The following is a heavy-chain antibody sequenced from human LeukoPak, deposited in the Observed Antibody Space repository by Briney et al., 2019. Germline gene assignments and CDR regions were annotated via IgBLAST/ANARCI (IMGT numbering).Heavy chain of an antibody. CDR2: IKSDGITI. D-gene: IGHD1-20*01. Sequence: GGSLRLSCAASGFTFSNYMMHWVRQAPGKGLVWVSRIKSDGITITYADSVKGRFTISRDNAKNTLYLQMNSLRAEDTAVYYCLRDLNWSLDQWGQGTLVTVSS. J-gene: IGHJ4*02. CDR3: LRDLNWSLDQ. CDR1: GFTFSNYM. V-gene: IGHV3-74*01.